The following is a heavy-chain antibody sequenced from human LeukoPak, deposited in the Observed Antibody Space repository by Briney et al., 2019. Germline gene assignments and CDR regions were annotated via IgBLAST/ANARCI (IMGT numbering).Heavy chain of an antibody. Sequence: GGSLRLSCAASGFTFSSYAMHWVRQAPGKGLEWVAVISYDGSNKYYADSVKDRFTISRDNSKNTLYLQMNSLRAEDTAVYYCARESGDCFDYWGQGTLITVSS. D-gene: IGHD2-15*01. CDR1: GFTFSSYA. V-gene: IGHV3-30-3*01. CDR2: ISYDGSNK. J-gene: IGHJ4*02. CDR3: ARESGDCFDY.